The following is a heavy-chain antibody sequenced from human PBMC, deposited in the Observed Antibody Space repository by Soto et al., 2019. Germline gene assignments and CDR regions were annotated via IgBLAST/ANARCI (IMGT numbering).Heavy chain of an antibody. Sequence: QVQLVQSGAEVKKPGSSVKVSCKASGGTFSSYTISWVRQAPGQGLEWMGRIIPILGIANYAQKFQGRVTSTADKSTSTADMELSSLRSEDTAVYYCARAQGYRLIDYWGQGTLVTVSS. CDR2: IIPILGIA. CDR1: GGTFSSYT. CDR3: ARAQGYRLIDY. D-gene: IGHD5-12*01. V-gene: IGHV1-69*02. J-gene: IGHJ4*02.